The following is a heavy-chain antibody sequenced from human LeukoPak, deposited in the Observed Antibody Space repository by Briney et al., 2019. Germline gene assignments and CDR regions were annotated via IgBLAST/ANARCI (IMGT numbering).Heavy chain of an antibody. J-gene: IGHJ4*02. V-gene: IGHV4-59*01. CDR3: ARGAHYDSDSPPGY. D-gene: IGHD3-10*01. CDR1: GGSIRSYF. CDR2: IYSSGST. Sequence: PSETLSLTCTVSGGSIRSYFWKWIRQPPGKGLEWIGHIYSSGSTDYNPSLKSRVTISVDTSKNQFSLKLTSVTAADTAVYYCARGAHYDSDSPPGYWGQGTLVTVCS.